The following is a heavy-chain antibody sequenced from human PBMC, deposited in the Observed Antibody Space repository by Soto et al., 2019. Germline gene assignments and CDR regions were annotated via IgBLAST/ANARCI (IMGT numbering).Heavy chain of an antibody. V-gene: IGHV2-5*02. CDR3: AHGSCSSADCYPNPYLDY. J-gene: IGHJ4*02. Sequence: QITLKESGPTLVKPTQTLTLTCTFSGFSLSTTAEGVGWIRQPPVKALEWLALIYWDDDERYSPSLKSRLTITKDTSKNQVVLTMTNVDPVDTATYYCAHGSCSSADCYPNPYLDYWGQGILVTVSS. D-gene: IGHD2-2*01. CDR1: GFSLSTTAEG. CDR2: IYWDDDE.